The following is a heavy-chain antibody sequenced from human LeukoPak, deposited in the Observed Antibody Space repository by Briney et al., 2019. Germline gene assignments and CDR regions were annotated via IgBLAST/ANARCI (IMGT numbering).Heavy chain of an antibody. J-gene: IGHJ4*02. CDR1: GYSFTSYW. CDR3: ARGHGGVTYYFDY. Sequence: GESLKISCKGSGYSFTSYWIGWVRQMPGKGLEWMGIIYPGDSDARYSPSFQGQVTISAAKSISTAYLQWSSLRASDTAMYYCARGHGGVTYYFDYWGQGTLVTVSS. V-gene: IGHV5-51*01. D-gene: IGHD2-8*02. CDR2: IYPGDSDA.